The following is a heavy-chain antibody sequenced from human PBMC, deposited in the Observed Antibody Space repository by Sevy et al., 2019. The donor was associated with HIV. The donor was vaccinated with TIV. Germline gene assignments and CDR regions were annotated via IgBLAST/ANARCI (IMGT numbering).Heavy chain of an antibody. CDR2: MNPNSGNT. V-gene: IGHV1-8*01. CDR3: ARGASLYSSSIIEYDY. J-gene: IGHJ4*02. Sequence: ASVKFSCKASGYTFTFYDINWVRQATGQGLEWVGWMNPNSGNTGYAQKFQGRVTMTRNTSISTAYMELSSLRSEDTAVFYCARGASLYSSSIIEYDYWGQGTLVTVSS. CDR1: GYTFTFYD. D-gene: IGHD6-6*01.